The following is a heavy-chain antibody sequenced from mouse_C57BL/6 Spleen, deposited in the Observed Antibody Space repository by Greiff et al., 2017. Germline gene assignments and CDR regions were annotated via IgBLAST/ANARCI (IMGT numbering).Heavy chain of an antibody. CDR3: AREITTVVGDY. D-gene: IGHD1-1*01. CDR2: IAPNSGGT. Sequence: QVQLQQPGAELVKPGASVQLSCKASGYTFTSYWMHWVKQRPGRGLEWIGRIAPNSGGTKYYEKFKSKATLTVDKPSSTAYLQLSSLTSEDTAVYYCAREITTVVGDYWGQGTTLTVSS. J-gene: IGHJ2*01. CDR1: GYTFTSYW. V-gene: IGHV1-72*01.